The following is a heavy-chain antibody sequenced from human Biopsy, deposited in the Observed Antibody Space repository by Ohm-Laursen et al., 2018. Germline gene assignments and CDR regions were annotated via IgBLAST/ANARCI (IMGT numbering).Heavy chain of an antibody. CDR3: ARGGGMNYFDP. CDR2: IFYSGTT. Sequence: SETLSLTCTVSGGSVNTYNFYWTWIRQPPGKGLEWIGYIFYSGTTKYNPSLNSRVTLSVDMSKNQFSLKMTSMTAPDTGFYFCARGGGMNYFDPWGQGILVSVSS. CDR1: GGSVNTYNFY. D-gene: IGHD1-7*01. J-gene: IGHJ5*02. V-gene: IGHV4-61*01.